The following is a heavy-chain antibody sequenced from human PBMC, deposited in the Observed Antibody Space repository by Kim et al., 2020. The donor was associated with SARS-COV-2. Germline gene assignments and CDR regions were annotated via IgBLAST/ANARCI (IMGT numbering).Heavy chain of an antibody. V-gene: IGHV3-30*03. CDR3: ASVCTYCGGFWGGGFHT. Sequence: GGSLRLSCAASGFGFSSFAMHWVRLAPGKGLEWVAVLSFDGSNNHYADSVKGRFTISRDNSKNTLYLHMNSLRTEDTAIYYCASVCTYCGGFWGGGFHTWGQGTLVTVSS. D-gene: IGHD2-21*01. CDR1: GFGFSSFA. J-gene: IGHJ3*01. CDR2: LSFDGSNN.